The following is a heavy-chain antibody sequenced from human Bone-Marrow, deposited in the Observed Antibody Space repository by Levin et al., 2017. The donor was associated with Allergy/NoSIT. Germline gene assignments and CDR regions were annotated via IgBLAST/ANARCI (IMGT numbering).Heavy chain of an antibody. D-gene: IGHD2-2*01. V-gene: IGHV3-21*01. CDR2: ISSSSSYI. J-gene: IGHJ4*02. CDR3: ARDGYCSSTSCFNFDY. CDR1: GFTFSSYS. Sequence: SCAASGFTFSSYSMNWVRQAPGKGLEWVSSISSSSSYIYYADSVKGRFTISRDNAKNSLYLQMNSLRAEDTAVYYCARDGYCSSTSCFNFDYWGQGTLVTVSS.